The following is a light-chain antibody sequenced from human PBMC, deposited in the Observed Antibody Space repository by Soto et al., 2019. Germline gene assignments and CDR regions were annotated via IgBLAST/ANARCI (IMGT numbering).Light chain of an antibody. CDR2: AAS. Sequence: DIQMTQSPSSLSASVGDRVTITCRASQDISNYLNWYQQKPGKAPKLLIYAASSLQSGVPSRFSGSGSGTDFTLTISSLQAEDFAVYYCQQYNNWLLTFGGGTKVDIK. V-gene: IGKV1-39*01. CDR3: QQYNNWLLT. CDR1: QDISNY. J-gene: IGKJ4*01.